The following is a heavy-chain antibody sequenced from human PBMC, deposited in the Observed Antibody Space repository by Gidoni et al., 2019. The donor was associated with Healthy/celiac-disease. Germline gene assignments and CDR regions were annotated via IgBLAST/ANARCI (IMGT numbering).Heavy chain of an antibody. V-gene: IGHV3-33*01. CDR1: GFTFGSYG. CDR3: ARDKAGVQLWSQFDY. Sequence: QVQLVESGGGVVQPGRSLRLSCAASGFTFGSYGMHWVRQAPGKGLEWVAVILYDGSNKYYADSVKGRFTISRDNSKNTLHLQMNSLRAEDTAVYYCARDKAGVQLWSQFDYWGQGTLVTVSS. CDR2: ILYDGSNK. D-gene: IGHD5-18*01. J-gene: IGHJ4*02.